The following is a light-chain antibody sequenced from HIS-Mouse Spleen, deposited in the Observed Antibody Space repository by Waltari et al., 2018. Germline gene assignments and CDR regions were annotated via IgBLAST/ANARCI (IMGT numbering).Light chain of an antibody. V-gene: IGLV2-14*01. CDR3: SSYTSSSTWV. CDR1: SSDVGGANY. CDR2: EVS. J-gene: IGLJ3*02. Sequence: QSALTQPASVSVSPGKSITISCTGTSSDVGGANYVSWYQQHPGKAPKLMIYEVSNRPSGVSNRFSGSKSGNTASLTISGLQAEDEADYYCSSYTSSSTWVFGGGTKLTVL.